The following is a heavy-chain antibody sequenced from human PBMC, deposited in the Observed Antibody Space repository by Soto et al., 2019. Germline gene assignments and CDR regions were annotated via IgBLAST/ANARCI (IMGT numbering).Heavy chain of an antibody. CDR2: IYYSGST. J-gene: IGHJ6*03. Sequence: PSETLSLTCTVSGGSISSYYWSWIRQPPGKGLEWIGYIYYSGSTNYNPSLKSRVTISVDTSKNQFSLKLSSVTAADTAVYYCARHIAARVYYYYYYYMDVWGKGTTVTVSS. V-gene: IGHV4-59*08. CDR1: GGSISSYY. CDR3: ARHIAARVYYYYYYYMDV. D-gene: IGHD6-6*01.